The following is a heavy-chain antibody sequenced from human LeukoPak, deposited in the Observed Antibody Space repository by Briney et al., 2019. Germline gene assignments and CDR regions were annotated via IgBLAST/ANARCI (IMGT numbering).Heavy chain of an antibody. D-gene: IGHD6-19*01. CDR3: ARGAYSSGSYYFDH. J-gene: IGHJ4*02. V-gene: IGHV3-30-3*01. Sequence: SSYDADSVKGRFTISRDNSKNTLYLQMNSLRAEDTAVYYCARGAYSSGSYYFDHWGQGTLVTVSS. CDR2: SS.